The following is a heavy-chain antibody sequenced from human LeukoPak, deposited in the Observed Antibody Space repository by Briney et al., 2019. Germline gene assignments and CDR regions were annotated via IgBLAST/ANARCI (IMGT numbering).Heavy chain of an antibody. CDR1: GGSISSFF. J-gene: IGHJ4*02. V-gene: IGHV4-59*01. CDR3: ARLAPGNYDILTGDPKVVFDY. D-gene: IGHD3-9*01. CDR2: VHSSGRT. Sequence: PSETLSLTCTVSGGSISSFFWSWIRQPPGKGLEWIGYVHSSGRTKYNPSLKSRLIISVDMSKNQFSLKLRSVSVADTAVYYCARLAPGNYDILTGDPKVVFDYWGQGALVTVSS.